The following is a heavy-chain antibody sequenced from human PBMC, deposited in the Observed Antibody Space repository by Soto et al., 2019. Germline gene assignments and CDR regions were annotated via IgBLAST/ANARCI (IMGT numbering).Heavy chain of an antibody. J-gene: IGHJ4*02. CDR2: IDPSDSYT. D-gene: IGHD3-3*01. Sequence: PGEFLKISCKGSGYSFTNYWISWVRQMPGKGLEWMGRIDPSDSYTKYSPSFHGHVTISVDKSINTAYLQWSSLEASDTAMYYCASPGSRDYYFDYWGQGTLVTVSS. V-gene: IGHV5-10-1*01. CDR3: ASPGSRDYYFDY. CDR1: GYSFTNYW.